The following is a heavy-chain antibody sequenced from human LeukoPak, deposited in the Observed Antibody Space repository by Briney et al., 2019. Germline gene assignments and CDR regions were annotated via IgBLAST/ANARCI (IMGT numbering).Heavy chain of an antibody. J-gene: IGHJ4*02. V-gene: IGHV3-9*01. CDR3: SKGAGYEQESRLEY. CDR1: GFTFGNYA. Sequence: GRSLRLSCAASGFTFGNYAMHWVRQAPGKGLERVSGINWNSGRVSYADSVKGRFTISRDNAKNSLYLQLSSLTVDGTAVYYCSKGAGYEQESRLEYWGQGALVTVSS. CDR2: INWNSGRV. D-gene: IGHD1-1*01.